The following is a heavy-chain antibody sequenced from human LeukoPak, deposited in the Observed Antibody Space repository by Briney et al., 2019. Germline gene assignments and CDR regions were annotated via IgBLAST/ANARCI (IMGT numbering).Heavy chain of an antibody. CDR1: GFTVSSTY. V-gene: IGHV3-66*01. D-gene: IGHD6-13*01. CDR2: IYSGGST. Sequence: PGGSLRLSCAGSGFTVSSTYMSWVRQAPGKGLEWVSIIYSGGSTHYADSVKGRFTISRDSAKNTLYLQMNSLRAEDTAVYYRARTAGSSWTSWFDYWGQGTLVTVSS. CDR3: ARTAGSSWTSWFDY. J-gene: IGHJ4*02.